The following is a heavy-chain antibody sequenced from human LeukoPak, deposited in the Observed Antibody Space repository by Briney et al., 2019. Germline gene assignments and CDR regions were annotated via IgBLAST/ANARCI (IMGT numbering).Heavy chain of an antibody. CDR1: GGSISSGGYY. Sequence: PSQTLSLTCTVSGGSISSGGYYWSWIRQHPGKGLEWIGYIYYSGSTYYNPSLKSRVTISVDTSKNQFSLKLSSVTAADTAVYYCARGVEMATITPDYWGQGTLVTVSS. CDR3: ARGVEMATITPDY. CDR2: IYYSGST. V-gene: IGHV4-31*03. J-gene: IGHJ4*02. D-gene: IGHD5-24*01.